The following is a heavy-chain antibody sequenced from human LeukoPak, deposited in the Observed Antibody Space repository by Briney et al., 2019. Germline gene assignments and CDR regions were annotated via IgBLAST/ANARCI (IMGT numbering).Heavy chain of an antibody. CDR2: INHSGST. CDR1: GGSFSGYY. V-gene: IGHV4-34*01. D-gene: IGHD2-15*01. CDR3: ARVSRRYCSGGSCYLDY. J-gene: IGHJ4*02. Sequence: SETLSLTCVVYGGSFSGYYWSWIRQPPGKGLEWIGEINHSGSTNYNPSLKSRVTISVDTSKNQFSLKLSSVTAADTAVYYCARVSRRYCSGGSCYLDYWGQGTLVTVSS.